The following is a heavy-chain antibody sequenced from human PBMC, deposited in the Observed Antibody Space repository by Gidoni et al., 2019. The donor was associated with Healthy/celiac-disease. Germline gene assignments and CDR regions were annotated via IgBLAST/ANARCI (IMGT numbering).Heavy chain of an antibody. V-gene: IGHV3-23*01. CDR2: ISGSGGST. CDR3: AKVRALLWFGELFDY. CDR1: GFTLSSYA. D-gene: IGHD3-10*01. J-gene: IGHJ4*02. Sequence: EVQLLESGGGLVQPGGSLRLSCAASGFTLSSYAMSWVRQAPGKGLEWVSAISGSGGSTYYADSVKGRFTISRDNSKNTLYLQMNSLRAEDTAVYYCAKVRALLWFGELFDYWGQGTLVTVSS.